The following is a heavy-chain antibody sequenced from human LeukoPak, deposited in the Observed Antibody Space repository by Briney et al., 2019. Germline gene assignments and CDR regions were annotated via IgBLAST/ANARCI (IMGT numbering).Heavy chain of an antibody. CDR3: TRRGIAVAGTEIDY. D-gene: IGHD6-19*01. V-gene: IGHV3-73*01. Sequence: GGSLRLSCAASGFTFSSYTMNWVRQASGKGLEWVGRIRSKANSYATAYAASVKGRFTISRDDSKHTAYLQMNSLKTEDTAVYYCTRRGIAVAGTEIDYWGQGTLVTVSS. CDR1: GFTFSSYT. J-gene: IGHJ4*02. CDR2: IRSKANSYAT.